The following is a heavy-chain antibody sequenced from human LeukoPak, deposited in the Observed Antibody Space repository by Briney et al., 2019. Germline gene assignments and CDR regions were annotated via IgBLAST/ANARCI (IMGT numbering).Heavy chain of an antibody. Sequence: GGSLSLSCTASGFTFGDYPMRWFRQARGRGLEWVGFIRSKAYGGTTEYAASVIGRFTISRHDSKSIAYLQMNSLKTEDTAVYYCTGDLTGYYYYYMDVWGKGTTVTVSS. CDR3: TGDLTGYYYYYMDV. V-gene: IGHV3-49*03. J-gene: IGHJ6*03. CDR1: GFTFGDYP. D-gene: IGHD3-9*01. CDR2: IRSKAYGGTT.